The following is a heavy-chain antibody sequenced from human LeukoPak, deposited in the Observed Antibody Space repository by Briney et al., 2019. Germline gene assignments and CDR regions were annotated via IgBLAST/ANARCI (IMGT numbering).Heavy chain of an antibody. J-gene: IGHJ6*02. CDR3: ARGYYDILTGLYYYGMDV. D-gene: IGHD3-9*01. V-gene: IGHV4-59*01. CDR1: GGSISSYY. CDR2: IYYSGST. Sequence: SETLSLTCTVSGGSISSYYWSWIRQPPGKGLEWIGYIYYSGSTNYNPSLKSRVTISVDTSKNQFSLKLSSVTAADTAVYYCARGYYDILTGLYYYGMDVWGQGTTVTVSS.